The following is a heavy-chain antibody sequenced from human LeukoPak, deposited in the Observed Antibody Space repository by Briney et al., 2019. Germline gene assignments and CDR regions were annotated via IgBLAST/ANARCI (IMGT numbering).Heavy chain of an antibody. CDR2: IKPSGGST. J-gene: IGHJ4*02. CDR3: ASQGSKAGRDY. D-gene: IGHD6-19*01. Sequence: ASVKVSCKASGYTFTTYYIHWVRQAPGQGLEWMGVIKPSGGSTTYAQKFQGRVTMTRDTSTSTVYMELSSLRSEDTALYYCASQGSKAGRDYWGQGTLVTVSS. V-gene: IGHV1-46*01. CDR1: GYTFTTYY.